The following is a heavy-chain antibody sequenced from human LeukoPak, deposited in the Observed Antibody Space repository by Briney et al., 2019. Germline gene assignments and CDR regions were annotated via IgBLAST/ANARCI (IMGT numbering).Heavy chain of an antibody. J-gene: IGHJ6*02. CDR2: IYYTGSI. V-gene: IGHV4-31*03. Sequence: SETLSLTCTFSGASISTAGYYWTWIRQSPGGGLEWIGYIYYTGSIDYNPSLRSRLTMSLDTSKNQFSLKLRSVTAADTAIYYCARDHSYYFGSQTSTLDVWGQGTAVTVSS. CDR1: GASISTAGYY. CDR3: ARDHSYYFGSQTSTLDV. D-gene: IGHD3-10*01.